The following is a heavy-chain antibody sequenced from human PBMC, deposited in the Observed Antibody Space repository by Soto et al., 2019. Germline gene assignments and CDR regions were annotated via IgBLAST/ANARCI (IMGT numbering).Heavy chain of an antibody. Sequence: GGSLRLSCAASGFTFSSYWMSWVRQAPGKGLEWVANIKQDGSEKYYVDSVKGRFTISRDNAKNSLYLQMNSLRAEDTAVYYCARGAPYYDFWSGYPLYYFDYWGQGTLVTVSS. CDR3: ARGAPYYDFWSGYPLYYFDY. J-gene: IGHJ4*02. CDR1: GFTFSSYW. CDR2: IKQDGSEK. V-gene: IGHV3-7*01. D-gene: IGHD3-3*01.